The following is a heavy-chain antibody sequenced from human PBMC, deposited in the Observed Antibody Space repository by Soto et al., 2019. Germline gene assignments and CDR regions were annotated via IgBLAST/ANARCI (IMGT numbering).Heavy chain of an antibody. CDR3: ARHAQWELYYFDY. D-gene: IGHD1-26*01. Sequence: SETLSLTCTVSGGSISSSSYYWGWIRQPPGKGLEWIGSIYYSGSTYYNPSLKSRVTISVDTSKNQFSLKLSSVTAADTAVYYCARHAQWELYYFDYWGQGTLVTV. J-gene: IGHJ4*02. CDR1: GGSISSSSYY. V-gene: IGHV4-39*01. CDR2: IYYSGST.